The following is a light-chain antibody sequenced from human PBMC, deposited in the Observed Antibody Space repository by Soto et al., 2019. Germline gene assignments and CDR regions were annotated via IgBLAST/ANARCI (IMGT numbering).Light chain of an antibody. CDR3: AAWDDSLSAYV. Sequence: QSVLTQPPSASGTPGQRVTISCSGSSSNIGSNYVYWYQQLPGTAPKLLIYRNNQRPSGVPDRFSGSKSGTSASLAISGLRSEDEADYYCAAWDDSLSAYVFGIALKVTVL. J-gene: IGLJ1*01. V-gene: IGLV1-47*01. CDR1: SSNIGSNY. CDR2: RNN.